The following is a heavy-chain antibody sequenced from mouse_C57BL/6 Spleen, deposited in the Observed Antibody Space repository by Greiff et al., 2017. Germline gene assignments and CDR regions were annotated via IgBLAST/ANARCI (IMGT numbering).Heavy chain of an antibody. CDR2: VNPSTGGT. CDR3: ARATTGFAY. J-gene: IGHJ3*01. D-gene: IGHD1-1*01. CDR1: GYSFTGYY. V-gene: IGHV1-42*01. Sequence: EVQLQQSGPELVKPGASVKLSCKASGYSFTGYYMNWVKQSPETRLEWIGEVNPSTGGTTYNQKFQAKATLTVDKSSSTAYMQLKSLTSEDSAVYYCARATTGFAYWGQGTLVTVSA.